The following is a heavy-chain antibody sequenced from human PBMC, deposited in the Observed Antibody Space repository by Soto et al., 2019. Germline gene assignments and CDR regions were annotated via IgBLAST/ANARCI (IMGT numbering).Heavy chain of an antibody. CDR3: ARDAAPPLVNWFDP. Sequence: VQLVESGGGLVKPGGSLRLSCAASGFTFSSYAMHWVRQAPGKGLEWVAVISYDGSNKYYADSVKGRFIISRDNSKNTLYLQMNSLRAEDTAVYYCARDAAPPLVNWFDPWGQGTLVTVSS. D-gene: IGHD1-26*01. V-gene: IGHV3-30-3*01. CDR2: ISYDGSNK. CDR1: GFTFSSYA. J-gene: IGHJ5*02.